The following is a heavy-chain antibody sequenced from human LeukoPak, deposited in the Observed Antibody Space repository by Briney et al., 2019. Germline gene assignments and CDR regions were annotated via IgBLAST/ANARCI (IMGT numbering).Heavy chain of an antibody. J-gene: IGHJ4*02. Sequence: PGRSLRLSCAASGFTFSSYGMHWVRQAPGKGLEWVAVISYDGSNKYYADSVKGRFTISRDNSKNTLYLQMNSLRAEDTAVYYCARQVFPIKPPYWGQGTLVTVSS. V-gene: IGHV3-30*03. CDR2: ISYDGSNK. D-gene: IGHD3-3*01. CDR1: GFTFSSYG. CDR3: ARQVFPIKPPY.